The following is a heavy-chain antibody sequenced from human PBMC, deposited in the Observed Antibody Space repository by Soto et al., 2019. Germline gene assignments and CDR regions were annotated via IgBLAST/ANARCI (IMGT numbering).Heavy chain of an antibody. CDR3: ARESEDLTSNFDY. V-gene: IGHV3-21*06. CDR2: ISSTTNYI. J-gene: IGHJ4*02. Sequence: GGSLRLSCAASGFTFTRYSMNWVRQAPGKGLEWVPPISSTTNYIYYGDSMKGRFTISRDNAKNSLYLEMNSLRAEDTAVYYCARESEDLTSNFDYWGQGTLVTSPQ. CDR1: GFTFTRYS.